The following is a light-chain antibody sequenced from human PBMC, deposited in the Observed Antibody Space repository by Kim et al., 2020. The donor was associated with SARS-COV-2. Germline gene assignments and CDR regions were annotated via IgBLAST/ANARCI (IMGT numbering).Light chain of an antibody. CDR2: RVS. CDR3: MQGSHWPHS. J-gene: IGKJ2*03. V-gene: IGKV2-30*02. CDR1: KSPVHSNGNTY. Sequence: PASISGSSSKSPVHSNGNTYLIWLQRRQGQSPRRLIYRVSNRDSGVPDRLGGSGSGTDFTLKIIRVEAEDVGVYYGMQGSHWPHSFGQGTKLGIK.